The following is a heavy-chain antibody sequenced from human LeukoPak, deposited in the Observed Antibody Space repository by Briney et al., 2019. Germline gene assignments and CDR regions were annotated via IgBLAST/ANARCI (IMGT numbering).Heavy chain of an antibody. D-gene: IGHD3-9*01. V-gene: IGHV3-21*01. CDR3: ARRYYDILTGYVVEPEPFDP. J-gene: IGHJ5*02. CDR1: GFTFSSYS. CDR2: ISSTNHYT. Sequence: GGSLRLSCAASGFTFSSYSMNWVRQSPGKGLEWVSYISSTNHYTYYADSVKGRFTISGDNSKNTLYLQMNSLRAEDTAVYYCARRYYDILTGYVVEPEPFDPWGQGTLVTVSS.